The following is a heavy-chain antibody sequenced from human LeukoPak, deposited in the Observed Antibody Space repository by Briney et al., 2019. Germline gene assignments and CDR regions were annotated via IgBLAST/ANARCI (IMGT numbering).Heavy chain of an antibody. D-gene: IGHD3-10*01. CDR2: INHSGST. J-gene: IGHJ5*02. CDR1: GGSISTSSYY. V-gene: IGHV4-39*07. Sequence: SETLSLTCTVSGGSISTSSYYWGWVRQPPGKGLEWIGEINHSGSTNYNPSLKSRVTISVDTSKNQFSLKLSSVTAADTAVYYCARGAPNTRITMVRTLFGHKRWFDPWGQGTLVTVSS. CDR3: ARGAPNTRITMVRTLFGHKRWFDP.